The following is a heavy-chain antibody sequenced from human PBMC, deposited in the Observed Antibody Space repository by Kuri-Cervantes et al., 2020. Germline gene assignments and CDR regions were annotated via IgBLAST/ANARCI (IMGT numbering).Heavy chain of an antibody. V-gene: IGHV3-30-3*01. J-gene: IGHJ4*02. CDR3: ARDLEDYGDYEGGYFDY. D-gene: IGHD4-17*01. CDR1: GFTFSSYA. CDR2: ISYDGSNK. Sequence: AGSLSLSCAASGFTFSSYAMHWVRQAPGKGLEWVAVISYDGSNKYYADSVKGRFTISRDNSKNTLYLQMNSLRAEDTAVYYCARDLEDYGDYEGGYFDYWGQGTLVTVSS.